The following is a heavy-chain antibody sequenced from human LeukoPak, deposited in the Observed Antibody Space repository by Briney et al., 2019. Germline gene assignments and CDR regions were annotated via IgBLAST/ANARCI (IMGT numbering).Heavy chain of an antibody. D-gene: IGHD6-19*01. CDR2: IYTSGST. V-gene: IGHV4-61*02. CDR1: GGSISSGSYY. CDR3: ARDSSGWGNGFGGLDY. Sequence: SETLSLTCTVSGGSISSGSYYWRWIRQPAGKGLEWIGRIYTSGSTNYNPSLKSRVTIPVDTSKNQFSLKLSSVTAADTAVYYCARDSSGWGNGFGGLDYWGQGTLVTVSS. J-gene: IGHJ4*02.